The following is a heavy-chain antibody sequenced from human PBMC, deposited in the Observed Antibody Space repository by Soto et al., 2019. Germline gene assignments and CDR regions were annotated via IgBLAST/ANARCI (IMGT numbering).Heavy chain of an antibody. Sequence: GXSVKVTCKASGYTFTSYGIIWVRQAPGQGLEWMGWISAYNGNTNYAQKLQGRVTMTTDTSTSTAYMELRSLRSDDTAVYYCARDWEGGRLENKHNGYYYYGMDVWGQGTTVTVSS. CDR2: ISAYNGNT. CDR3: ARDWEGGRLENKHNGYYYYGMDV. J-gene: IGHJ6*02. CDR1: GYTFTSYG. V-gene: IGHV1-18*04. D-gene: IGHD1-1*01.